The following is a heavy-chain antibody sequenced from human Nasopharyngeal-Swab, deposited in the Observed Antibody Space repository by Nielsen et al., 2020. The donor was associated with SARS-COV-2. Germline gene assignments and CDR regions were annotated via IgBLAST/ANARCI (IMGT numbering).Heavy chain of an antibody. J-gene: IGHJ4*02. V-gene: IGHV3-53*01. Sequence: GGSLRLSCAASGFTFSSNYMSWVRHSPNKGLEWVSVIYAAGQTFYTDSVKGRFIISRDDSKNTVFLQMNSLRAEDTAVYYCATLGAPGGWYFHYGGQGTLVTVSS. D-gene: IGHD6-19*01. CDR2: IYAAGQT. CDR1: GFTFSSNY. CDR3: ATLGAPGGWYFHY.